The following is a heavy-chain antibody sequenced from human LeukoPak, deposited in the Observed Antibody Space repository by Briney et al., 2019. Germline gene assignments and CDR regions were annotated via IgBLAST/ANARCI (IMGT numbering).Heavy chain of an antibody. CDR1: GGSISSSGYY. CDR2: IYYSGST. D-gene: IGHD3-3*01. J-gene: IGHJ4*02. CDR3: ARGVTKFDF. Sequence: SETLSLTCTVSGGSISSSGYYWGWIRQPPGKGLEWIGSIYYSGSTYFNPSLKSRVTISVDTSKHQFSLKLSSVTAADTAVYYCARGVTKFDFWGQGTLVTVSS. V-gene: IGHV4-39*07.